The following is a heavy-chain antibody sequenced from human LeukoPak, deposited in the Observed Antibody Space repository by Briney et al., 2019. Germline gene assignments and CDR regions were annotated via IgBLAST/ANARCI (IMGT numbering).Heavy chain of an antibody. J-gene: IGHJ2*01. CDR3: ARSPTGDQGHFDL. V-gene: IGHV3-66*01. CDR2: IYSGGST. CDR1: GFTVSSNH. Sequence: GGSLRLSCAASGFTVSSNHMSWVRQAPGKGLEWVSAIYSGGSTYYADAVKGRFTISRDNSKNTLYLQMNSLRAEDTAVYYCARSPTGDQGHFDLWGRGTLVTVSS. D-gene: IGHD7-27*01.